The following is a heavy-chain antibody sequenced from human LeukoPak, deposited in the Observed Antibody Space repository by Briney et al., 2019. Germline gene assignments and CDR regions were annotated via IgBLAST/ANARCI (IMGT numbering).Heavy chain of an antibody. D-gene: IGHD3-10*01. Sequence: SETLSLTCTVSGDSISPFYWSWIRQPPGKGLEWIGYIYYSGSTNYNPSLKSRVSISLDTSKNQFSLRLSTVTAADTAVYYCARRRGQKLPWDYWGQGALVTVSS. V-gene: IGHV4-59*08. CDR1: GDSISPFY. J-gene: IGHJ4*02. CDR2: IYYSGST. CDR3: ARRRGQKLPWDY.